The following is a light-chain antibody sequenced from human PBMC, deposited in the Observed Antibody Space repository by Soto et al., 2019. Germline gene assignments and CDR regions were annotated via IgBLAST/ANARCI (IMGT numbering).Light chain of an antibody. CDR1: SSNIGSNY. V-gene: IGLV1-47*02. J-gene: IGLJ1*01. CDR2: SNN. CDR3: AACDDSPLYV. Sequence: QSVLTQPPSASGTPGQRVTISCSGSSSNIGSNYVYWYQQLPGTAPKLLIYSNNQRPSGVPDRFSGSKSGTSASLAISGLRSEDEADYYCAACDDSPLYVFGTGTKVTVL.